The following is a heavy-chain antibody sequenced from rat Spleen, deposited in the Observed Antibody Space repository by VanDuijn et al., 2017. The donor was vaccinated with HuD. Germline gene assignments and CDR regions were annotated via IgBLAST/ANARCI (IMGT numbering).Heavy chain of an antibody. CDR3: ARVGYTMDRATYWFAY. D-gene: IGHD1-9*01. Sequence: QVQLKESGPGLVQPSQTLSLSCTVSGFSLTTHHVSWVRQPPGKGLEWMGVIWTGGNTAYNSLLKSRLSISRDTSKSQIFLKMNSLQTEDTATSYCARVGYTMDRATYWFAYWGQGTLVTVSS. V-gene: IGHV2-43*01. CDR1: GFSLTTHH. CDR2: IWTGGNT. J-gene: IGHJ3*01.